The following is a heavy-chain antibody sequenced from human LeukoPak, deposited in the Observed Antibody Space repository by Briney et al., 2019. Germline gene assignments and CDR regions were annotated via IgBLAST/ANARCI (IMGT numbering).Heavy chain of an antibody. CDR2: INWNGGST. CDR1: GFTFDDYG. V-gene: IGHV3-20*01. J-gene: IGHJ4*02. Sequence: GGSLRLSCAASGFTFDDYGMSWVRQAPGKGLEWVSCINWNGGSTGYADSVKGRFTISRDNAKNSLYLQMNSLRAEDTALYHFARSGSYGLQYFDYWGQGTLVTVSS. CDR3: ARSGSYGLQYFDY. D-gene: IGHD1-26*01.